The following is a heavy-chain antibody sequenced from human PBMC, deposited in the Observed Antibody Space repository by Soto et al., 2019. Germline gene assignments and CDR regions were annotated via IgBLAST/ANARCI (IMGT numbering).Heavy chain of an antibody. CDR3: ARQQKIPGIAAAGPKFYYYYYYMDV. D-gene: IGHD6-13*01. J-gene: IGHJ6*03. CDR2: IYYSGST. V-gene: IGHV4-59*08. CDR1: GGSISSYY. Sequence: SETLSLTCTVPGGSISSYYWSWIRQPPGKGLEWIGYIYYSGSTNYNPSLKSRVTISVDTSKNQFSLKLSSVTAADTAVYYCARQQKIPGIAAAGPKFYYYYYYMDVWGKGTTVTVSS.